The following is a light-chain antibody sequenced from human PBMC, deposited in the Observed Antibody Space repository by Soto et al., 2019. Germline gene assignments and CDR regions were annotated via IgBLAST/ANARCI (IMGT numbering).Light chain of an antibody. V-gene: IGLV2-14*01. Sequence: QSVLTQPASVSGSPGQSIAISCTGTSSDVGGYNDVSWYQQVPGKAPKLLISEVSNRTSGVSHRFSGSKSGNTASLTISGLKAEDEAEYYCRSYRTRGPFVCGTGTKLTV. J-gene: IGLJ1*01. CDR3: RSYRTRGPFV. CDR2: EVS. CDR1: SSDVGGYND.